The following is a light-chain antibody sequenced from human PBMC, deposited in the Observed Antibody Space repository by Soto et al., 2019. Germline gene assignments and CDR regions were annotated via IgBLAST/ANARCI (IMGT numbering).Light chain of an antibody. CDR1: RPVFSY. CDR2: SAT. J-gene: IGKJ1*01. CDR3: QQTYSTSWT. Sequence: DIQMTQSPSSLSASIGDTITITCRASRPVFSYLNWYHQRPGAAPQLLIYSATTLQSGIPSRFSGSGSETEFTLTITGLQPEDFATYYCQQTYSTSWTFGQGTKVDI. V-gene: IGKV1-39*01.